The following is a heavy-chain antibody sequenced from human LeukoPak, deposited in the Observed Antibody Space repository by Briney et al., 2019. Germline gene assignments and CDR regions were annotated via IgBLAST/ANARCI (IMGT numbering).Heavy chain of an antibody. J-gene: IGHJ6*03. CDR2: IIPIFGTV. D-gene: IGHD3-3*01. Sequence: SVKVSCKASGGTFSSYAISWVRQAPGQGLDWMGGIIPIFGTVNYAQKFQGRVTITADKSTSTAYMELSSLRSEDTAVYYCARSLRFPGPYYYYYYMDVWGKGTTVTVSS. CDR1: GGTFSSYA. CDR3: ARSLRFPGPYYYYYYMDV. V-gene: IGHV1-69*06.